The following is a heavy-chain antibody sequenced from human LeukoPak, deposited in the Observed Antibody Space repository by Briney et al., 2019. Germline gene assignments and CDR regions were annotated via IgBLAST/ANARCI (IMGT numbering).Heavy chain of an antibody. CDR3: AKDRAGDIVVVPAAFDY. CDR2: ISGSGGST. V-gene: IGHV3-23*01. D-gene: IGHD2-2*01. J-gene: IGHJ4*02. CDR1: GFTFSSYG. Sequence: PGGTLRLSCAASGFTFSSYGMSWVRQAPGKGLEWVSAISGSGGSTYYADSVKGRFAISRDNSKNTLYLQMNSLRAEDTAVYYCAKDRAGDIVVVPAAFDYWGQGTLVTVSS.